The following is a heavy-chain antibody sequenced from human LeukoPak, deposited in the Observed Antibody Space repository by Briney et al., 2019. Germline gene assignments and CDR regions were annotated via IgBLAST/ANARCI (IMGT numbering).Heavy chain of an antibody. Sequence: GGSLRLSCEVFGFTFSTSAMSWVRQAPGRGLEWIAAISDSGGDTYYAESIKGRFTISRDNSKNTLYLQMNSLRADDTALYYCAKHPFIAVTVLEHWGQGTLVTVSS. D-gene: IGHD6-19*01. CDR1: GFTFSTSA. V-gene: IGHV3-23*01. J-gene: IGHJ4*02. CDR2: ISDSGGDT. CDR3: AKHPFIAVTVLEH.